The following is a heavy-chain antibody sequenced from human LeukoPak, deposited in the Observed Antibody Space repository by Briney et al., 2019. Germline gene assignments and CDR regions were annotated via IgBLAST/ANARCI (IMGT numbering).Heavy chain of an antibody. CDR2: VKQDGSRK. Sequence: PGGSLRLSCAASGFTFSTYWMDWVRQAPGKGLEWVANVKQDGSRKYYVDSVKGRFTIPRDNARNSLYLEMNSLRVEDTAVYYCARDWGDESRGQFDAFDIWGQGTRVTVSS. J-gene: IGHJ3*02. CDR3: ARDWGDESRGQFDAFDI. V-gene: IGHV3-7*04. D-gene: IGHD3-16*01. CDR1: GFTFSTYW.